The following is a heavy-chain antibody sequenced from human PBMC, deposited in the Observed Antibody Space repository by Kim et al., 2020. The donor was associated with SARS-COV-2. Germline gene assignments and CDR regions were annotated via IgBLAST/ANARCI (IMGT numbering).Heavy chain of an antibody. D-gene: IGHD3-10*01. CDR2: IWSDGSRK. CDR3: ARDDKDGSGAYLGGY. CDR1: GFTFSRYG. V-gene: IGHV3-33*01. J-gene: IGHJ4*02. Sequence: GGSLRLSCAASGFTFSRYGMHWVRQPPGKGLEWVAGIWSDGSRKNYADSVKGRFSISRDNSKNTLNLEMNALTADDTTVYYCARDDKDGSGAYLGGYWGQGTLVTVAS.